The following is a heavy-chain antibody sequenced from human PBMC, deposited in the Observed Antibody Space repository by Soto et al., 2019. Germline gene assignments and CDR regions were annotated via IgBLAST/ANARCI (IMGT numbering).Heavy chain of an antibody. CDR2: IYYSGST. D-gene: IGHD6-13*01. V-gene: IGHV4-39*01. J-gene: IGHJ4*02. CDR1: GGSISSSSYY. CDR3: ARPYPGIAPPGPFDY. Sequence: QLQLQESGPGLVKPSETLSLTCTVSGGSISSSSYYWGWIRQPPGKGLEWIGSIYYSGSTYYNPSLKSRVTISVDTSKNQFSLKLSSVTAADTAVYYCARPYPGIAPPGPFDYWGQGTLVTVSS.